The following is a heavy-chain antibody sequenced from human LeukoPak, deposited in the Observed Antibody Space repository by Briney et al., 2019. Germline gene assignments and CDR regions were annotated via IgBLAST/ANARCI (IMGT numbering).Heavy chain of an antibody. D-gene: IGHD5-24*01. CDR1: GYTFTGYY. V-gene: IGHV1-2*02. CDR2: INPNSGGT. CDR3: AREGDGYFFGSLVFDY. J-gene: IGHJ4*02. Sequence: ASVKVSCKASGYTFTGYYMHWVRQAPGQGLEWMGWINPNSGGTNYAQKFQGRVTMTRDTSISTAYMELSRPRSDDTAVYYCAREGDGYFFGSLVFDYWGQGTLVTVSS.